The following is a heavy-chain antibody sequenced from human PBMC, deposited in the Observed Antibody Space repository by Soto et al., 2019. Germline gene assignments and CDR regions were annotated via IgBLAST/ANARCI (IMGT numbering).Heavy chain of an antibody. J-gene: IGHJ4*02. Sequence: PGGSLRLSCAASGFTFNRHPLHWVRQAPGKGLEWVAVISHDGNNKYYADPVKGRFTISRDNSMNMLYLQMHGLRTEDTAIFYCARASGHIYATLHGPFDHWGQGALVTVSS. CDR2: ISHDGNNK. CDR1: GFTFNRHP. D-gene: IGHD2-8*01. CDR3: ARASGHIYATLHGPFDH. V-gene: IGHV3-30-3*01.